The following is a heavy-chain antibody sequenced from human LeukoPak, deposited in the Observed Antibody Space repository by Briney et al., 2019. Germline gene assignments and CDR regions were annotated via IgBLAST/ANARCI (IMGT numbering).Heavy chain of an antibody. Sequence: ASVKVSCKASGYTFTGYYMHWVRQAPGQGLEWMGWMDPNSGNTGYAQKFQGRVTMTRNTSISTAYMELSSLRSEDTAVYYCTRSPKFYDSSGYYPFFYYYYYGMDVWGQGTTVTVSS. J-gene: IGHJ6*02. CDR2: MDPNSGNT. CDR3: TRSPKFYDSSGYYPFFYYYYYGMDV. V-gene: IGHV1-8*02. CDR1: GYTFTGYY. D-gene: IGHD3-22*01.